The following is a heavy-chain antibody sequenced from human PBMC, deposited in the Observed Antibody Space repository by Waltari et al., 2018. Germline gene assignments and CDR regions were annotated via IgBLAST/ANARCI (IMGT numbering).Heavy chain of an antibody. V-gene: IGHV1-69*14. CDR3: ARSPSCSSTSCRLGWFDP. CDR2: IIPIFGTA. Sequence: QVQLVQSGAEVKKPGSSVKVSCKASGGTFSSYAISWVRQAPGQGLEWMGGIIPIFGTANYAQKFQGRVTITADKSTSTAYMELSSLRSEDTAVYYCARSPSCSSTSCRLGWFDPWGQGTLVTVSS. J-gene: IGHJ5*02. CDR1: GGTFSSYA. D-gene: IGHD2-2*01.